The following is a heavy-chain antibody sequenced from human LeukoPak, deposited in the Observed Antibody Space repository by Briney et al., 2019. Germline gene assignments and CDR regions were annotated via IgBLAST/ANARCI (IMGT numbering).Heavy chain of an antibody. V-gene: IGHV4-4*08. CDR1: GGSMFSYY. CDR3: ARRAHYDSSGYHPTSGYFDL. J-gene: IGHJ2*01. D-gene: IGHD3-16*01. CDR2: IYSNGIT. Sequence: PSETLSLTCSVSGGSMFSYYWNWIRQPPGKGLGRIGYIYSNGITKYSPSLRSRGTISFATSRNQFSLRLTSVTAADTAIYYCARRAHYDSSGYHPTSGYFDLWGRGTLVTVSS.